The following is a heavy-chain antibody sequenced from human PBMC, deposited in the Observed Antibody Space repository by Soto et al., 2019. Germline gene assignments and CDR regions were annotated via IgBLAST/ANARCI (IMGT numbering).Heavy chain of an antibody. D-gene: IGHD3-10*01. CDR2: IYYSGST. CDR3: ARDNYYYGSGSYGYNWFDP. CDR1: GGSISSSSYY. Sequence: SETLSLTCTVSGGSISSSSYYWGWIRQPPGKGLEWIGNIYYSGSTNYNPSLKSRVTISVDTSKNQFSLKLSSVTAADTAVYYCARDNYYYGSGSYGYNWFDPWGQGTLVTVSS. V-gene: IGHV4-39*07. J-gene: IGHJ5*02.